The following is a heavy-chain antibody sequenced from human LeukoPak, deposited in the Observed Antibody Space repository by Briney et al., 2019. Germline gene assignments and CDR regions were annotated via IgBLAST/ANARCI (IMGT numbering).Heavy chain of an antibody. D-gene: IGHD3-9*01. CDR2: IHYTGRT. Sequence: PSQTLSLTCTVSGGSISSGGYYWSWIRHHPGKGLEWIGYIHYTGRTYYNPSLKSRLTMSVDTSKNQFSLKLSSVTAADTAVYYCARDFDWLLPRPRKNDAFDIWGQGTMVTVSS. V-gene: IGHV4-31*03. CDR3: ARDFDWLLPRPRKNDAFDI. CDR1: GGSISSGGYY. J-gene: IGHJ3*02.